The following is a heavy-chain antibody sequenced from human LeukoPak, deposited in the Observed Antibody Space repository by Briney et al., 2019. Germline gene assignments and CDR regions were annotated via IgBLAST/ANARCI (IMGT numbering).Heavy chain of an antibody. CDR2: IIPILGIA. V-gene: IGHV1-69*04. Sequence: SVTVSCKASGGTFTSSVISCVRQAPGQGLEWMGRIIPILGIANYAQKFQGRVTITSDKSTSTAYMELSSLRSEDTAVYYCARERDDLSNSDASDIWGRRTMATVSS. D-gene: IGHD4-11*01. J-gene: IGHJ3*02. CDR1: GGTFTSSV. CDR3: ARERDDLSNSDASDI.